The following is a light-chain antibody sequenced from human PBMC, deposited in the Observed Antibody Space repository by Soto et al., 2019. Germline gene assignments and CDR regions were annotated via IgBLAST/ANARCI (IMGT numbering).Light chain of an antibody. CDR3: QQYGSSPRT. V-gene: IGKV3-20*01. CDR1: QSVSSSY. Sequence: EIVLTQSPGTLSLSPGERATLSCRASQSVSSSYLAWYQQNPGQAPRILIYGASSRYTGIPDRFSGSGSGTDFTLTISRLEPEDFAVYYCQQYGSSPRTFGQGTKVEIK. J-gene: IGKJ1*01. CDR2: GAS.